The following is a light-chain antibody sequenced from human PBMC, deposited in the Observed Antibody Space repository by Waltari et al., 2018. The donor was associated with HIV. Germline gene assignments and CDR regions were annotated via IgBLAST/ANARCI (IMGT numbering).Light chain of an antibody. CDR2: LGS. CDR1: QSLRRHGKNY. J-gene: IGKJ4*01. Sequence: DIVMTQSPLSLPVTPGEPTSISCRSSQSLRRHGKNYLDWYLQKPGQSPQLLIYLGSSRASGVPDRFSGSGSGTDFTLKISRVEAEDVGVYDGMQGVQTPRVTVGGVTKVEIK. CDR3: MQGVQTPRVT. V-gene: IGKV2-28*01.